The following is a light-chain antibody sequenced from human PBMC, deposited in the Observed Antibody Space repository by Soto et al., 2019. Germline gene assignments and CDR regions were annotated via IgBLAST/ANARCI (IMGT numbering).Light chain of an antibody. Sequence: QSVLTQPASVSGSPGQSITISCTGTSSDVGGYKYVSWYQQHPGKAPKLIIYDVSDRPSGISNRFSGSKSGNKASLTISGLQAEDEADYYCSSYTSSSTLFGTGTKVTVL. CDR3: SSYTSSSTL. CDR2: DVS. CDR1: SSDVGGYKY. V-gene: IGLV2-14*01. J-gene: IGLJ1*01.